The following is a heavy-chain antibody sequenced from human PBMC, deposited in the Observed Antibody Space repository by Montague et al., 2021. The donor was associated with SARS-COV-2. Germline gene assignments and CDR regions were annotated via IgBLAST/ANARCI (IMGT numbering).Heavy chain of an antibody. Sequence: TLSLTCAVSGGSVSSGDFFWTWVRQPPGRGLEWIGSISHSGGSKSNPSLKSRISLSLDTSPNHVSLSINSVTAADSATYSCARLTVIVDTSGGTLHWFDPWGQGALVTVSS. CDR2: ISHSGGS. CDR1: GGSVSSGDFF. V-gene: IGHV4-30-2*05. D-gene: IGHD2-21*02. CDR3: ARLTVIVDTSGGTLHWFDP. J-gene: IGHJ5*02.